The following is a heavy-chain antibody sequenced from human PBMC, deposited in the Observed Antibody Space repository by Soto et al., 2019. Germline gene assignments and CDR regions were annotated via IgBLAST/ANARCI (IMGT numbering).Heavy chain of an antibody. Sequence: PSETLSLTCVVSGGSITSYHWSWIRQFPGKGLEWIAYTAYTGNTNYNPSLKSRVTISMDNSKNTLYLQMNSLRAEDTAVYYCARASLLLRGFFDYWGQGTLVTVSS. CDR2: TAYTGNT. J-gene: IGHJ4*02. D-gene: IGHD2-15*01. V-gene: IGHV4-59*01. CDR3: ARASLLLRGFFDY. CDR1: GGSITSYH.